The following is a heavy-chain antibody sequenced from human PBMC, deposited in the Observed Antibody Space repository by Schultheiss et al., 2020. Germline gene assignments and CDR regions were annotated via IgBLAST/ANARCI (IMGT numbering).Heavy chain of an antibody. V-gene: IGHV3-23*01. CDR1: GFNFEIYA. D-gene: IGHD5-18*01. CDR3: AKGGYSYGYVDF. CDR2: ISNSGGAI. Sequence: GESLKISCVASGFNFEIYAMSWVRQAPGKGLEWVSVISNSGGAIYYADSVKGRFSIPRDNSKSTLFLQMNSLRAEDTAVYFCAKGGYSYGYVDFWGQGSLVTVSS. J-gene: IGHJ4*02.